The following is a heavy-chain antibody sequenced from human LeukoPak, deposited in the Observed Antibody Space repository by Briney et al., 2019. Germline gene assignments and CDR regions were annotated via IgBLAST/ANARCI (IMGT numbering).Heavy chain of an antibody. CDR1: GFTFSSYA. CDR3: AKRTGVGYVDY. D-gene: IGHD1-14*01. CDR2: IWYDGSNK. V-gene: IGHV3-33*06. J-gene: IGHJ4*02. Sequence: PGGSLRLSCAASGFTFSSYAMHWVRQAPGKGLEWVAVIWYDGSNKYYADSVKGRFTISRDNSKNTLYLQMNSLRAEDTAVYYCAKRTGVGYVDYWGQGTLVTVSS.